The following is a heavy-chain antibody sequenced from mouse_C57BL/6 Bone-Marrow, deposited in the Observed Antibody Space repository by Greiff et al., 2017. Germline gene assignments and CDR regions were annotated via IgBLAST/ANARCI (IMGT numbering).Heavy chain of an antibody. Sequence: VQLQQSGPGLVKPSQSLSLTCSVTGYSITSGYYWNWIRQFPGNKLEWMGYISYDGSNNYNPSLKNRISITRDTSKNQFFLKLNSVTTEDTATYYCARGWLLRYFDYWGQGTTLTVSS. CDR2: ISYDGSN. J-gene: IGHJ2*01. D-gene: IGHD2-3*01. CDR3: ARGWLLRYFDY. V-gene: IGHV3-6*01. CDR1: GYSITSGYY.